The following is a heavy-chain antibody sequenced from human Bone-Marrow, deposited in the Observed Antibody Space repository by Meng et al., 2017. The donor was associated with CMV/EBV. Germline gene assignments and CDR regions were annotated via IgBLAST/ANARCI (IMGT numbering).Heavy chain of an antibody. V-gene: IGHV3-21*01. Sequence: GESLKISCAASGFTFSSYEMNWVRQAPGQGLEWVASISTSSGYIYYADSVKGRFTISRDKANNSLYLQMNSLRAEDTALYYCARTRAIVVIPAGILAYWGLGTLVTVSS. J-gene: IGHJ4*02. CDR1: GFTFSSYE. CDR3: ARTRAIVVIPAGILAY. CDR2: ISTSSGYI. D-gene: IGHD2-2*01.